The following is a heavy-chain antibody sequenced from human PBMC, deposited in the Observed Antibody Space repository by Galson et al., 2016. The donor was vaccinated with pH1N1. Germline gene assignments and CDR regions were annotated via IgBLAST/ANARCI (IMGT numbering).Heavy chain of an antibody. V-gene: IGHV3-7*01. CDR2: IKEDGSET. Sequence: SLRLSCAASGFTFSNYWMHWVRQVPGKGLEWVANIKEDGSETYYVDSVRGRFTISRDNAKNSLYLQMNSLRDEDTALYYCARAIGSSSAYWGQGTLVTVSS. CDR1: GFTFSNYW. J-gene: IGHJ4*02. CDR3: ARAIGSSSAY. D-gene: IGHD2-2*01.